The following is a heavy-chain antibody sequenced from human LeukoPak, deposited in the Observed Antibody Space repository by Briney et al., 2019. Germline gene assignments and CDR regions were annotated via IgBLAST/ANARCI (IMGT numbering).Heavy chain of an antibody. J-gene: IGHJ4*02. CDR1: AFTFSTYW. CDR3: VSEMGYSTFDY. CDR2: IKEDGGEI. V-gene: IGHV3-7*01. D-gene: IGHD2-15*01. Sequence: GGSLRLSCAASAFTFSTYWISWVRQAPGKGLEWVANIKEDGGEINYVDSVKGRFTISRDNAKNSLNLQMNSLRVEDTAVYYCVSEMGYSTFDYWGQGTLVTVSS.